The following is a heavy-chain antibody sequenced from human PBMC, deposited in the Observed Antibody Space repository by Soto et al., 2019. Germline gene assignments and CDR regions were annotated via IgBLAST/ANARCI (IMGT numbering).Heavy chain of an antibody. CDR2: MYSIGHT. V-gene: IGHV4-39*01. Sequence: QLQLPESGPGLVKPSETLFLTCTVSSGSISRSNYYWGWIRQPPGKGLEWIGSMYSIGHTYYNPSLKSRVTISVDTSKNQFSLKLTPVTAADTAVYYCERQLYDSCGYYYGAWGQGTLVTVSS. CDR3: ERQLYDSCGYYYGA. CDR1: SGSISRSNYY. J-gene: IGHJ5*02. D-gene: IGHD3-22*01.